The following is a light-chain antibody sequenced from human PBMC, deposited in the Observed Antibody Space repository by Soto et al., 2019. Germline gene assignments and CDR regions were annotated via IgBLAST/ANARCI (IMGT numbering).Light chain of an antibody. CDR1: SSDVGGYNY. CDR2: EVS. CDR3: SSYTSNSTHV. Sequence: QSALTQPASVSGSPGQSITISCTGTSSDVGGYNYVSWYQQHPGKAPKLMIYEVSNRPSGVSNRFSGSTSGNTASLTISGLQAEDEADYYCSSYTSNSTHVFGTGTKVTVL. V-gene: IGLV2-14*01. J-gene: IGLJ1*01.